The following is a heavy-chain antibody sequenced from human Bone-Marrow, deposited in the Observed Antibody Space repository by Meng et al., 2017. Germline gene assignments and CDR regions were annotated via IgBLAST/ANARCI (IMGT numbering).Heavy chain of an antibody. D-gene: IGHD2-8*01. CDR3: ARDGNGLDTWSWFDP. CDR2: ISGYNGNT. Sequence: ASVKVSCKASGYTFTSYGISWLRQAPGQGPEWMGWISGYNGNTKYARMLQGRVTMTTDTSTNTAYMELRNLRSDDTAVYYCARDGNGLDTWSWFDPWGQGSLVTVSS. J-gene: IGHJ5*02. V-gene: IGHV1-18*01. CDR1: GYTFTSYG.